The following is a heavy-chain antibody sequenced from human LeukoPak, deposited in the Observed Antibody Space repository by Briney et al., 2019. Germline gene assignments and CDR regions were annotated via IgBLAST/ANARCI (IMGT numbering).Heavy chain of an antibody. CDR2: IYYSGST. CDR1: GDSISSSSYY. J-gene: IGHJ4*02. Sequence: SETLSLTCTVSGDSISSSSYYWGWLRQPPGKGLEWMGSIYYSGSTYYNPSLKSRVTVSVDTSKNQFSLKLTSVTAADTAVYYCARGVWIYSYWGQGTLVTVS. CDR3: ARGVWIYSY. D-gene: IGHD5-12*01. V-gene: IGHV4-39*01.